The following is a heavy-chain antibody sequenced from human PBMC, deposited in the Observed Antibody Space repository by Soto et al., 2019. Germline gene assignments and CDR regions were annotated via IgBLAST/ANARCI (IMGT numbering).Heavy chain of an antibody. CDR1: GCSISSGGYS. D-gene: IGHD6-25*01. CDR2: IYHSGST. V-gene: IGHV4-30-2*01. J-gene: IGHJ1*01. Sequence: PTCALSGCSISSGGYSWSWIRQPPGKGLEWIGYIYHSGSTYYNPSLKSRVTISVDRSKNQFSLKLSSVTAADTAVYYCGRVRRSARAEYFRQGGPGT. CDR3: GRVRRSARAEYFRQ.